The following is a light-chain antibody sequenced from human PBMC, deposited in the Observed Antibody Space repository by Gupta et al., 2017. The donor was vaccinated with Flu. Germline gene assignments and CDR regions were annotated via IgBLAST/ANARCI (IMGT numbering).Light chain of an antibody. CDR3: QSADSSGIVV. V-gene: IGLV3-25*02. Sequence: SYELTQPPSVSVSPGQTARITCSGDALPKQYAYWSQQKPGQAPLLVIYKDSERPSGIPERFSGASSGTTVTLTISGVQAEDEADYDCQSADSSGIVVFGGGTKLTVL. CDR1: ALPKQY. CDR2: KDS. J-gene: IGLJ2*01.